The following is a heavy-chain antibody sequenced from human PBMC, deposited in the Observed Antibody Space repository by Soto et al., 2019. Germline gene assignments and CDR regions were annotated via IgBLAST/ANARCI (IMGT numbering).Heavy chain of an antibody. Sequence: SQTLSLTCVISGDSVSSNSVAWNWIRQSPSRGLEWLGRTYYRSKWYNDYVVSMKGQITINPDTSKNQFSLQLNSVSLDDTAIYYCARGINSALDIWGQGTMVTVSS. CDR3: ARGINSALDI. CDR1: GDSVSSNSVA. J-gene: IGHJ3*02. CDR2: TYYRSKWYN. D-gene: IGHD3-16*01. V-gene: IGHV6-1*01.